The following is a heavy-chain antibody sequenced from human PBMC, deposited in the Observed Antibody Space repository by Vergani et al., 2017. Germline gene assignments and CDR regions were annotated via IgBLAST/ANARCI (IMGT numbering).Heavy chain of an antibody. J-gene: IGHJ4*02. V-gene: IGHV1-69*02. CDR3: ASVKATTSKNFDY. CDR1: GGTFSSYT. D-gene: IGHD1-26*01. Sequence: QAQLVQSGAEVKKPGSSVKVSCKASGGTFSSYTISWVRQAPGQGLEWMGRIIPILGIANYAQKFQGRVTITADKSTSTAYMELSSLISEDTAVYYCASVKATTSKNFDYWGQGTLVTVSS. CDR2: IIPILGIA.